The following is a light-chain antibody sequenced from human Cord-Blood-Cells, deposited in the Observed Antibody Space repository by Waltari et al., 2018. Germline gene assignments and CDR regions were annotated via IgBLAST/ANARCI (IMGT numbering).Light chain of an antibody. Sequence: QSALTQPDSVSGSPGQSITISCTGTSSAVGGYNYVSWYQQHPGKAPKLMIYEVSNRPSGVSNRFSGSKSGNTASLTISGLQAEDEADYYCSSYTSTPYVFGTGTKVTVL. CDR1: SSAVGGYNY. V-gene: IGLV2-14*01. CDR3: SSYTSTPYV. CDR2: EVS. J-gene: IGLJ1*01.